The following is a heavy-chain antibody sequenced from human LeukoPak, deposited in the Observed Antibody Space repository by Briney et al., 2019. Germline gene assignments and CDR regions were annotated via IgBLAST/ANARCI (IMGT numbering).Heavy chain of an antibody. J-gene: IGHJ5*02. CDR3: AREEPAAINWFDP. V-gene: IGHV1-69*13. CDR2: IIPIFGTA. Sequence: SVKVSCKASGGTFSSYAISWVRQAPGQGVEWMGGIIPIFGTANYAQKFQGRVTITADESTSTAYMELSSLRSEDTAVYYCAREEPAAINWFDPWGQGTLVTVSS. CDR1: GGTFSSYA. D-gene: IGHD2-2*02.